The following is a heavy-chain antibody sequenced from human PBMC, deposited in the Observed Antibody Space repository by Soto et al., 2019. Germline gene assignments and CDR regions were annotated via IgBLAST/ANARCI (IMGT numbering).Heavy chain of an antibody. D-gene: IGHD3-10*01. J-gene: IGHJ4*02. CDR3: ARHEFCFYY. Sequence: EVQLVEFGGGLVQPGGSLRLSCVASGFTFNSYSMNWVRQAPGKGLEWVSYISSSGTTIYYADSVKGRFTISRDSAKNSMYLQMTSLRDEDTAVYYCARHEFCFYYGGQGTLVTVSS. V-gene: IGHV3-48*02. CDR1: GFTFNSYS. CDR2: ISSSGTTI.